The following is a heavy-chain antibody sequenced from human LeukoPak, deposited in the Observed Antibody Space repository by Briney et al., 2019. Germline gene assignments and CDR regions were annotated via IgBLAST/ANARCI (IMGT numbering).Heavy chain of an antibody. CDR1: GFTVSSNY. CDR2: IYSCGST. CDR3: ARDLQHPALGTMFDY. D-gene: IGHD4/OR15-4a*01. Sequence: PGGSLRLSCAASGFTVSSNYMSWVRQAPGKGLEWVSVIYSCGSTYYADSVKGRFTVSRDNSKNTLYLQMNSLRSEDTAVYYCARDLQHPALGTMFDYWGQGTLVTVSS. J-gene: IGHJ4*02. V-gene: IGHV3-53*05.